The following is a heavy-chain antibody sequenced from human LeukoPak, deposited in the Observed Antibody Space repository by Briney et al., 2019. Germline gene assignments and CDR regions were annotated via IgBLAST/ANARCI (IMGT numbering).Heavy chain of an antibody. D-gene: IGHD3-22*01. V-gene: IGHV3-23*01. CDR1: GFTFSSYA. Sequence: PGGSLRLSCAASGFTFSSYAMSWVRQAPGKGLEWVSAISGSGGSTYYADSVKGRFTVSRDNSKSTLCLQMNSLRTEDTSLYQCVRGRDIYDSNGHLFGDYWGQGTLVTVSS. CDR3: VRGRDIYDSNGHLFGDY. J-gene: IGHJ4*02. CDR2: ISGSGGST.